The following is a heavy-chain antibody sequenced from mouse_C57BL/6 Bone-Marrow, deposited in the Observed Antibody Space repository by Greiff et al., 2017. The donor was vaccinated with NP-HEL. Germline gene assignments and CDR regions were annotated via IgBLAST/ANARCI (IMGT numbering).Heavy chain of an antibody. CDR2: IYPGGGYT. V-gene: IGHV1-63*01. CDR3: ARGDYYGSSYGYFDV. J-gene: IGHJ1*03. CDR1: GYTFTNYW. Sequence: VQLQQSGAELVRPGTSVKMSCKASGYTFTNYWIGWAKQRPGHGLEWIGDIYPGGGYTNYNEKFKGKATLTADKSSSTAYMQFSSLTSEDSAIYYSARGDYYGSSYGYFDVWGTGTTVTVSS. D-gene: IGHD1-1*01.